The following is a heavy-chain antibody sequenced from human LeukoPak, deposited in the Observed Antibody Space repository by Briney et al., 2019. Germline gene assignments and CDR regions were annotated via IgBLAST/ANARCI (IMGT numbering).Heavy chain of an antibody. Sequence: SETLSLTCTVSGGSISGYYWSWIRQPPGKGLEWIGEINHSGSTNYNPSLKSRVTISVDTSKNQFSLKLSSVTAADTAVYYCARGLEEYYDSSGYPSYFDYWGQGTLVTVSS. CDR3: ARGLEEYYDSSGYPSYFDY. D-gene: IGHD3-22*01. CDR1: GGSISGYY. J-gene: IGHJ4*02. CDR2: INHSGST. V-gene: IGHV4-34*01.